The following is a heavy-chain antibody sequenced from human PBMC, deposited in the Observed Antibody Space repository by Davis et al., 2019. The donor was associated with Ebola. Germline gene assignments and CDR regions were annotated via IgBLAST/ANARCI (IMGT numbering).Heavy chain of an antibody. CDR2: ISGTGTYI. J-gene: IGHJ3*02. V-gene: IGHV3-21*01. CDR1: GFTFSSYA. CDR3: ARDRKIVGATYEAYDI. Sequence: PGGSLRLSCAASGFTFSSYAMSWIRQAPGKGLEWVSSISGTGTYIYYADSVKGRFTISRDNAKNSLYLQMTSLRVEDTAVYYCARDRKIVGATYEAYDIWGQGTLVTVSS. D-gene: IGHD1-26*01.